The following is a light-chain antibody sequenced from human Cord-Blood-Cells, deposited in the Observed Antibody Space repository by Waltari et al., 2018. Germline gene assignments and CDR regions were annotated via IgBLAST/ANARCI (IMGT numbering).Light chain of an antibody. CDR1: SSDVGGYNY. V-gene: IGLV2-14*01. J-gene: IGLJ3*02. CDR3: SSYTSSSAWV. Sequence: QSALTQPASVPGSPGQSITISCTGTSSDVGGYNYVSWYQQHPGKAPKRIIYDVSKRPSGVSNRFSGSESGNTASLTISGLQAEDEADYYCSSYTSSSAWVFGGGTKLAVL. CDR2: DVS.